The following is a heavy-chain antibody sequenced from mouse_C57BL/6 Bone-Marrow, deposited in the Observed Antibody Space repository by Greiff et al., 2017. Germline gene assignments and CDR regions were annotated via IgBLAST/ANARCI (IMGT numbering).Heavy chain of an antibody. CDR3: ARHEARYYGSSYYFDY. CDR2: FYPGSGSI. J-gene: IGHJ2*01. CDR1: GYTFTEYT. D-gene: IGHD1-1*01. Sequence: QVQLQQSGAELVKPGASVKLSCKASGYTFTEYTIHWVKQRSGQGLEWIGWFYPGSGSIKYNEKFKDKATLTANKSSSTVYMELSRLTSEDSAVYFCARHEARYYGSSYYFDYWGQGTTLTVSS. V-gene: IGHV1-62-2*01.